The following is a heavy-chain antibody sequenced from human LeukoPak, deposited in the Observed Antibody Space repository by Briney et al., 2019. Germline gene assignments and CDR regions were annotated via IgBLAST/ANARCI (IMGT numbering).Heavy chain of an antibody. V-gene: IGHV3-23*01. CDR3: AKDLGRYLNNFFDY. Sequence: PAESLTLSCAASGFAFNRYASSWVRQAQEKGMEWVLTICGSGGGTYYAHSVTGPFTISRDDSKNTLYLQLNSLRAEDTAIYYCAKDLGRYLNNFFDYWGHGALVTVSS. D-gene: IGHD1-26*01. CDR2: ICGSGGGT. CDR1: GFAFNRYA. J-gene: IGHJ4*01.